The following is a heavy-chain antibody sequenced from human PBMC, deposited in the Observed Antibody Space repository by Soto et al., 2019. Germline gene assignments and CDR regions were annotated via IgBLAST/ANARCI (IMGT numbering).Heavy chain of an antibody. CDR2: IYYSGST. CDR1: GGSISSYY. Sequence: ETLSLTCTVSGGSISSYYWSWIRQPPGKGLEWIGYIYYSGSTNYNPSLKSRVTISVDTSKNQFSLKLSSVTAADTAVYYCAREVVGATDFAYWGQGTLVTVSS. V-gene: IGHV4-59*01. D-gene: IGHD1-26*01. CDR3: AREVVGATDFAY. J-gene: IGHJ4*02.